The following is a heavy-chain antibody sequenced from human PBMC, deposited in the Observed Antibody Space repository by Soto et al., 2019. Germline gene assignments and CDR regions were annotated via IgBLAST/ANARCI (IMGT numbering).Heavy chain of an antibody. J-gene: IGHJ4*02. CDR3: ARGWLRDPWMY. Sequence: EVQLVESGGGLVKPGGSLRLSCAASGFIFSSYTMNWVRQAPGKGLEWVSSISASSTYIYYADSLKGRFTISRDNAHNSLYLQVNSLRAEDTAVYYCARGWLRDPWMYWGQRTLVTVSS. D-gene: IGHD5-12*01. V-gene: IGHV3-21*01. CDR1: GFIFSSYT. CDR2: ISASSTYI.